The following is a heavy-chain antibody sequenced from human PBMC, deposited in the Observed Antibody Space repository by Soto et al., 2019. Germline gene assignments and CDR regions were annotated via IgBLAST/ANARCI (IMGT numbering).Heavy chain of an antibody. CDR2: IYYSGST. CDR3: GRGGVYGDYPYLFDY. CDR1: GGSISSYY. Sequence: SETLSLTCPVSGGSISSYYWSWIRQPPGKGLEWIGYIYYSGSTNYNPSLKSRVTISVDTSKNQFSLKLSSVTAADTAVYYCGRGGVYGDYPYLFDYWGQGTLVTVSS. V-gene: IGHV4-59*01. D-gene: IGHD4-17*01. J-gene: IGHJ4*02.